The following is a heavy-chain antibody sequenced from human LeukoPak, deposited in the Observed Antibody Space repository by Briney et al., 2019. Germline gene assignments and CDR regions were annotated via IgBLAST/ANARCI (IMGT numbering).Heavy chain of an antibody. D-gene: IGHD5-18*01. V-gene: IGHV3-9*01. Sequence: GGSLRLSCAASGFTFDDYAMHWVRQAPGKGLEWVSGISWNSDSIGYADSVKGRFTISRDNAKNSLYLQMNSLRAEDTALYYCAKDRNRIQLWYYFDYWGQGTLVTVSS. CDR1: GFTFDDYA. CDR2: ISWNSDSI. CDR3: AKDRNRIQLWYYFDY. J-gene: IGHJ4*02.